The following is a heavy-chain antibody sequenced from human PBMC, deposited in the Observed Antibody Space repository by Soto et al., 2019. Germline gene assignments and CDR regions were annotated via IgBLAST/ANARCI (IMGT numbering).Heavy chain of an antibody. D-gene: IGHD6-19*01. Sequence: ASVKVSCKASGYTFTSYGTSWVRQAPGQELEWMGWISAYNGNTNYAQKLQGRVTMTTDASTSTAYMELRSLRSEDTAVYYCARERVSVRIHYPCAMDFSGKGTLVT. J-gene: IGHJ6*04. CDR2: ISAYNGNT. CDR1: GYTFTSYG. CDR3: ARERVSVRIHYPCAMDF. V-gene: IGHV1-18*01.